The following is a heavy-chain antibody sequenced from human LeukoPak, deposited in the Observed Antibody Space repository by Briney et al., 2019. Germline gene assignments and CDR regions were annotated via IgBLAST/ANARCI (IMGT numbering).Heavy chain of an antibody. V-gene: IGHV4-38-2*02. CDR1: GYSISSGYY. J-gene: IGHJ4*02. CDR3: ARDLSEMATIPRFDY. CDR2: IYHSGST. D-gene: IGHD5-24*01. Sequence: SETLSLTCTVSGYSISSGYYWGWIRQPPGKGLEWIGSIYHSGSTYYNPSLKSRVTISVDTSKNQFSLKLSSVTAADTAVYYCARDLSEMATIPRFDYWGQGTLVTVSS.